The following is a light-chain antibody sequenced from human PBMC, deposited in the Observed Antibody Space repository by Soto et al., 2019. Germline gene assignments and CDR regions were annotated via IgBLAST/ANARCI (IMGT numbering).Light chain of an antibody. CDR1: QSVGRY. CDR2: GAS. J-gene: IGKJ5*01. Sequence: EVVLTQSPATLSLSPGDRATLSCRASQSVGRYLAWYQQKPGQAPRLLICGASNRATGIPARFSGSGSGTEFTLTISSLQSEDFAVYYCQQYHNWPITFGQGTRLEIK. V-gene: IGKV3-15*01. CDR3: QQYHNWPIT.